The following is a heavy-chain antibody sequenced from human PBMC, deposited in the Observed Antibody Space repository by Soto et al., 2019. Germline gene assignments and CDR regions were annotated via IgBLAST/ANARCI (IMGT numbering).Heavy chain of an antibody. D-gene: IGHD1-20*01. Sequence: GGSLRLSCAASGFTFGSYAVHWVRQAPGKGLEWVAVISYDGSNKYYADSVKGRFTISRDNSKNTLYLQMNSLRAEDTAVYYCARNTEITQNFDYWGQGTLVTVSS. CDR2: ISYDGSNK. CDR1: GFTFGSYA. J-gene: IGHJ4*02. V-gene: IGHV3-30-3*01. CDR3: ARNTEITQNFDY.